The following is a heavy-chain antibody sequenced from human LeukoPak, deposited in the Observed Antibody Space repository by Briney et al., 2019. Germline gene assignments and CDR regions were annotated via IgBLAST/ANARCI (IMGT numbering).Heavy chain of an antibody. J-gene: IGHJ4*02. CDR2: ISAYNGNT. V-gene: IGHV1-18*04. CDR3: ARVGIAAAYCISDY. CDR1: GYTFTSYG. D-gene: IGHD6-13*01. Sequence: GASVKVSCKASGYTFTSYGIGWVRQALGQGLEWMGWISAYNGNTNYAQKLQGRVTMTTDTSTSTAYMELRSLRSDDTGVYYCARVGIAAAYCISDYWGQGTLVTVSS.